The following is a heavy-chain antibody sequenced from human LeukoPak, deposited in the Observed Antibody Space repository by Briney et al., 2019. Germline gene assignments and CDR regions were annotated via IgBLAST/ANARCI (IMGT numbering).Heavy chain of an antibody. J-gene: IGHJ5*02. V-gene: IGHV3-11*05. D-gene: IGHD5-24*01. CDR3: ARVVEMATIHFLTLRHYNWSDP. Sequence: GGSLRLSCAASGFTFSDYYMSWIRQAPGKGLEWVSYISSSSSYTNYADSVKGRFTISRDNAKNSLYLQMNSLRAEDTAVYYCARVVEMATIHFLTLRHYNWSDPWGQGTLVTVSS. CDR1: GFTFSDYY. CDR2: ISSSSSYT.